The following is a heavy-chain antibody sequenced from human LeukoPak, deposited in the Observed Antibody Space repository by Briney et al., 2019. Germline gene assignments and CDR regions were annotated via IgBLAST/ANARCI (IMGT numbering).Heavy chain of an antibody. CDR3: ARGGRYWPY. CDR1: GFSFSGYS. J-gene: IGHJ4*02. V-gene: IGHV3-21*01. CDR2: ISSTSSDI. Sequence: GGSLRLSCAASGFSFSGYSMNWVRQAPGKGLEWVSSISSTSSDIYYADSVKGRFTISRDNADNSLYLQMDSLRAEDTAVYYCARGGRYWPYWGQGTLVTVSS. D-gene: IGHD1-26*01.